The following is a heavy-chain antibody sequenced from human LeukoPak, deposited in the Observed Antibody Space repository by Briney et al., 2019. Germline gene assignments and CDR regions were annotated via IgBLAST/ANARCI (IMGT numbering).Heavy chain of an antibody. CDR2: INPNTGGT. CDR3: ARGVTTVVPYHYYGMDV. J-gene: IGHJ6*02. V-gene: IGHV1-2*02. D-gene: IGHD4-17*01. CDR1: GYMFTGYY. Sequence: GASVKVSCKSSGYMFTGYYIYWVRQAPRQGLECMGWINPNTGGTSYSENFRGRVTMTRDTSISTAYLELSRLTSNDTAVYYCARGVTTVVPYHYYGMDVWGQGTTVTVPS.